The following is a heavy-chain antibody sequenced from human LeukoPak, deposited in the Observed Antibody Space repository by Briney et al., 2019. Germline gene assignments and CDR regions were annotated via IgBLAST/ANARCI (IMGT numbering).Heavy chain of an antibody. CDR3: ATDSPVAGSKALDY. CDR2: ISGSSSHT. CDR1: GFTFSNYA. Sequence: GGSLRLSCGASGFTFSNYAMNWVRQAPGKGLEWDSSISGSSSHTYYADSLKGRFTISRDNARNSLYLQLNSLRADDTAVYYCATDSPVAGSKALDYWGQGTLVTVSS. D-gene: IGHD6-19*01. V-gene: IGHV3-21*01. J-gene: IGHJ4*02.